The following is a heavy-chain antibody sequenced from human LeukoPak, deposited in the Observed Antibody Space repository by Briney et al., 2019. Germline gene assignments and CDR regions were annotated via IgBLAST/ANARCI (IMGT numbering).Heavy chain of an antibody. CDR2: ISSSSSYI. CDR1: GFTFSSYS. D-gene: IGHD1-14*01. CDR3: ARLNRPATEHDAFDI. J-gene: IGHJ3*02. Sequence: GGSLRLSCAASGFTFSSYSMNWVRQAPGKGLDWVSSISSSSSYIYYADSVKGRFTISRDNAKNSLYLQMNSLRAEDTAVYYCARLNRPATEHDAFDIWGQGTMVTVSS. V-gene: IGHV3-21*01.